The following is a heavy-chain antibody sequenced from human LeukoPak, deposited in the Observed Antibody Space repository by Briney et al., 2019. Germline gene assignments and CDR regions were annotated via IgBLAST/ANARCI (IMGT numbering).Heavy chain of an antibody. J-gene: IGHJ4*02. CDR1: GGSISSSIYY. CDR3: ARRHYEILSGYPS. Sequence: SETLSLTCTVSGGSISSSIYYWSWIRQPPGKGLEWIGEIIHSGSPNYNPSLKSRVTMSIDTSKNQFSLNLSSVTAADTAVYYCARRHYEILSGYPSWGQGILVTVSS. CDR2: IIHSGSP. D-gene: IGHD3-9*01. V-gene: IGHV4-39*07.